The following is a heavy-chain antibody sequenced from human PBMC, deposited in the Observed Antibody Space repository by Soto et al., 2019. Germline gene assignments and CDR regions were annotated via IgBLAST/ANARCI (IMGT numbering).Heavy chain of an antibody. CDR3: ARDRLMATAGTARHYFGLDV. CDR2: IYYSGST. CDR1: GGSISSRRDD. D-gene: IGHD5-18*01. Sequence: SWTLALACTFSGGSISSRRDDGGWIRQPPGKGLEWIGSIYYSGSTYYNPSLKSRLTISVDTSKNQFSLNLSSVTAADTAVYYCARDRLMATAGTARHYFGLDVWGQGTTVTVSS. V-gene: IGHV4-39*07. J-gene: IGHJ6*02.